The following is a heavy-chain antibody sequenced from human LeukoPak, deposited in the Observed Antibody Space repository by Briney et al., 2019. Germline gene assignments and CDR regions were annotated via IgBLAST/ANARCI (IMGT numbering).Heavy chain of an antibody. CDR3: ALPSEYFDY. CDR1: GSSFTSYW. J-gene: IGHJ4*02. CDR2: IDPSDSYT. Sequence: PGEFLQISCQGSGSSFTSYWINCVRQMPGKGLEWMGRIDPSDSYTNYSPSFQGHVTISADKSISTSYLQWSSLKASDAAMYYCALPSEYFDYWGRGTLVTVSS. D-gene: IGHD1-26*01. V-gene: IGHV5-10-1*01.